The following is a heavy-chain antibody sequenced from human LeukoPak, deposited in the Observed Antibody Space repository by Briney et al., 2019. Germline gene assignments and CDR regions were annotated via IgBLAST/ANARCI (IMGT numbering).Heavy chain of an antibody. Sequence: PGGSLRLSCAASGFTSSSYAMHWVRQAPGKGLEWVAVISYDGSNKYYADSVKGRFTISRDNSKNTLYLQMNSLRAEDTAVYYCARVKSSSLDAFDIWGQGTMVTVSS. CDR2: ISYDGSNK. J-gene: IGHJ3*02. CDR1: GFTSSSYA. D-gene: IGHD6-6*01. CDR3: ARVKSSSLDAFDI. V-gene: IGHV3-30-3*01.